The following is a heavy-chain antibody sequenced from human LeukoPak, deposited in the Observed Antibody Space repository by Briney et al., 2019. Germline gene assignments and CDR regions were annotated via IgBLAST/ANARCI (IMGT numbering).Heavy chain of an antibody. CDR2: ISASGGST. V-gene: IGHV3-23*01. CDR3: AKNGGSNWHEWICGY. D-gene: IGHD1-1*01. Sequence: PGGSLRLSCAASGFTFSNFAMSWVRQAPGKGLEWVSGISASGGSTYYADSVKGRFTISRDNSKNTLYLQMNSLRAEDTAVYYCAKNGGSNWHEWICGYWGQGTLVTVSS. CDR1: GFTFSNFA. J-gene: IGHJ4*02.